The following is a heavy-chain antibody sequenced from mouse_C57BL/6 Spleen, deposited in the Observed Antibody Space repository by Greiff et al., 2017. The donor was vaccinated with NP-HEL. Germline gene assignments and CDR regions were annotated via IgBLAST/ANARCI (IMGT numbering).Heavy chain of an antibody. D-gene: IGHD2-4*01. CDR2: IYPGDGDT. CDR3: ARSDYYYYDRPWFAY. Sequence: VQLQQSGAELVKPGASVKISCKASGYAFSSYWMNWVKQRPGKGLEWIGQIYPGDGDTNYNGKLKGKATLTEDKSTSTAYMQLSSLTSENSAVYFCARSDYYYYDRPWFAYWGQGTLVTVSA. J-gene: IGHJ3*01. V-gene: IGHV1-80*01. CDR1: GYAFSSYW.